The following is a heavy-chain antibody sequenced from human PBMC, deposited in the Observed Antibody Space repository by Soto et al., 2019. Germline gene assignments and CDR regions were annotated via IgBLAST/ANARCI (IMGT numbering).Heavy chain of an antibody. J-gene: IGHJ6*02. CDR2: IDPSDSYT. V-gene: IGHV5-10-1*01. D-gene: IGHD3-22*01. CDR1: GYSFISYW. Sequence: GESLKISCKSSGYSFISYWIGWVRQMPGKGLAWMGRIDPSDSYTNYSPSFQGHVTISADKSISTAYLQWSSLKASDTAMYYCARHYYYDSSCYSLRGYYYYGMDVWGQGTTVTVSS. CDR3: ARHYYYDSSCYSLRGYYYYGMDV.